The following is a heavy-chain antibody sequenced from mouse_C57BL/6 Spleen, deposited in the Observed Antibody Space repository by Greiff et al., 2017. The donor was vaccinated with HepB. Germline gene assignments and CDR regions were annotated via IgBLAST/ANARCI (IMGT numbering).Heavy chain of an antibody. CDR1: GFTFSDYG. CDR2: ISSGSSTI. CDR3: ATGWLLQYFDV. D-gene: IGHD2-3*01. V-gene: IGHV5-17*01. Sequence: EVKLMESGGGLVKPGGSLKLSCAASGFTFSDYGMHWVRQAPEKGLEWVAYISSGSSTIYYADTVKGRFTISRDNAKNTLFLQMTSLRSEDTAMYYCATGWLLQYFDVWGTGTTVTVSS. J-gene: IGHJ1*03.